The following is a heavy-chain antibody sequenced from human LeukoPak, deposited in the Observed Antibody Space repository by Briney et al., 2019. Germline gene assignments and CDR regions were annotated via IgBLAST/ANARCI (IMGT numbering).Heavy chain of an antibody. CDR3: AKDRISSGWSNWFYR. Sequence: PGGSLRDSCAASGFTFIRYAMSGVRQAPGKGLEWVSAISGSGGSTYYADSVKGRFTISRDNSKNTLYLQMNSLRAEDTAVYYCAKDRISSGWSNWFYRRGRGTLVTVSS. D-gene: IGHD6-19*01. J-gene: IGHJ5*02. CDR1: GFTFIRYA. CDR2: ISGSGGST. V-gene: IGHV3-23*01.